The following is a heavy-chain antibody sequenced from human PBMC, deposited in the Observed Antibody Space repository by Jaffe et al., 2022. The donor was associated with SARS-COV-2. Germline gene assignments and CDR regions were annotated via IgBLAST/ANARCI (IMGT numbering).Heavy chain of an antibody. D-gene: IGHD2-15*01. Sequence: QVQLVESGGGVVQPGRSLRLSCAASGFTFSSYGMHWVRQAPGKGLEWVAVIWYDGSNKYYADSVKGRFTISRDNSKNTLYVQMNSLRAEDTAVYYCARGPGAGQWGSYDYWGQGTLVTVSS. CDR2: IWYDGSNK. J-gene: IGHJ4*02. V-gene: IGHV3-33*01. CDR3: ARGPGAGQWGSYDY. CDR1: GFTFSSYG.